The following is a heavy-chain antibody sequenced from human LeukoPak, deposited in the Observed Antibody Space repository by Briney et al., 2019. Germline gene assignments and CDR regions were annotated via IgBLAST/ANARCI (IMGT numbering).Heavy chain of an antibody. Sequence: GGSLRLSCAASGFTFSDYYMSWIRQAPGKGLEWVSYISSSGSTIYYADPVKGRFTISRDNAKNSLYLQMNSLRAEDTAVYYCAREGKPPEYYFDYWGQGTLVTVSS. CDR1: GFTFSDYY. CDR2: ISSSGSTI. V-gene: IGHV3-11*01. CDR3: AREGKPPEYYFDY. J-gene: IGHJ4*02.